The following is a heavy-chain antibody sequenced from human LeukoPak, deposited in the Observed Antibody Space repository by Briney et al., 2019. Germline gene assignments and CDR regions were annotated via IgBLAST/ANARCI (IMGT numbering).Heavy chain of an antibody. CDR1: GVSFSGYY. J-gene: IGHJ4*02. D-gene: IGHD5-18*01. CDR2: INHSGNT. Sequence: PSETLSLTCAVYGVSFSGYYWSWIRQPPGKGLEWIGEINHSGNTNYNPSLKGRVTILVDTSRNQFSLKLSSVTAADTAVYYCARQPRYGPFDYWGQGTLVTVSS. CDR3: ARQPRYGPFDY. V-gene: IGHV4-34*01.